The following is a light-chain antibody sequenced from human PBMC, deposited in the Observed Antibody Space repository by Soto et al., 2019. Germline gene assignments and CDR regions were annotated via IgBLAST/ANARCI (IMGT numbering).Light chain of an antibody. CDR2: GAA. CDR3: QQYNTWTWT. Sequence: EMMFTQPPLTLPLAPGERATLSCRASQSISTYLAWYQRKPGKAPRRLVYGAASRDSGVPARFSGSGSGTEFTLTITSLQSEDFAVYYCQQYNTWTWTFGQGTKVDIK. V-gene: IGKV3-15*01. CDR1: QSISTY. J-gene: IGKJ1*01.